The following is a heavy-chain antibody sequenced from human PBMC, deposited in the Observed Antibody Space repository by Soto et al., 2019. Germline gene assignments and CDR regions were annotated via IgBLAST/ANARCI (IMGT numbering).Heavy chain of an antibody. J-gene: IGHJ4*02. V-gene: IGHV3-30*18. CDR3: AKDGGPVYCNSPGCSAKHFDY. CDR1: GFTFSNYA. D-gene: IGHD2-2*01. CDR2: ISYDGDNE. Sequence: QVQLVESGGGVVQPGRSLRLSCAASGFTFSNYAMHRVRQAPGKGLEWLAIISYDGDNEYYADSVRGRFTISRDNSKNTLYLQTNNLRHEDTAVYYCAKDGGPVYCNSPGCSAKHFDYWGQGTLVTVS.